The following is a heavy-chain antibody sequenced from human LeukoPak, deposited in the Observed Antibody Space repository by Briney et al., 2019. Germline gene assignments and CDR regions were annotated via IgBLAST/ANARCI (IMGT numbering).Heavy chain of an antibody. CDR2: INNDGSST. CDR3: ARPQAPPLRRATCDH. CDR1: GFTFSTYW. J-gene: IGHJ4*02. Sequence: PGGSLRLSCAASGFTFSTYWMHWVRQAPGKGLVWVSRINNDGSSTSYADSVKGRFTISRDNAKNTLYLQMNTLRAEDTAVYYCARPQAPPLRRATCDHWGQGALVTVSS. V-gene: IGHV3-74*01.